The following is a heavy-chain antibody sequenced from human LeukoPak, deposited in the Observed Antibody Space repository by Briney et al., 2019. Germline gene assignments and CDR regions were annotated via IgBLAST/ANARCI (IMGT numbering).Heavy chain of an antibody. CDR3: ARVLGSGNYYKALDS. V-gene: IGHV4-34*01. Sequence: SETLSLTCAVYGGSLSGYYWSWIRQPPGKGLEWIGEINYSGSTNYNPSPKSRVTISADTSKNQFSLQLYSVTAADTAVHYCARVLGSGNYYKALDSWGQGTLVTVSS. J-gene: IGHJ4*02. D-gene: IGHD3-10*01. CDR2: INYSGST. CDR1: GGSLSGYY.